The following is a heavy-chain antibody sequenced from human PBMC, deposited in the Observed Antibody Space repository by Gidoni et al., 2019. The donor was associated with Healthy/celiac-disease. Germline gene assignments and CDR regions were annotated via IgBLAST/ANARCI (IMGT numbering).Heavy chain of an antibody. D-gene: IGHD2-15*01. CDR3: AKVVGYCSGGSCYPFDY. CDR1: GFTFSSYA. V-gene: IGHV3-23*01. Sequence: EVQLLESGGGLVQPGGSLRLSCAASGFTFSSYAMSWVRQAPGKGLEWVSAISGSGGSTYYADSVKGRFTISRDNSKNTLYLQMNSLRAEDTAVYYCAKVVGYCSGGSCYPFDYWGQGTLVTVSS. J-gene: IGHJ4*02. CDR2: ISGSGGST.